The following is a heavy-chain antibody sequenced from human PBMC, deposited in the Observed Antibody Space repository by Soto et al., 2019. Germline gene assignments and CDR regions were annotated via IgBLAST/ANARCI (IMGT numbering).Heavy chain of an antibody. CDR1: GYTFTSYG. CDR2: ISAYNGNT. J-gene: IGHJ6*02. Sequence: ASVKVSCKXSGYTFTSYGISWVRQAPGQGLEWMGWISAYNGNTNYAQKLQGRVTMTTDTSTSTAYIELRSLRSDDTAVYYCARFYSGSYFYYYYGMDVWGQGTTVTVSS. CDR3: ARFYSGSYFYYYYGMDV. V-gene: IGHV1-18*01. D-gene: IGHD1-26*01.